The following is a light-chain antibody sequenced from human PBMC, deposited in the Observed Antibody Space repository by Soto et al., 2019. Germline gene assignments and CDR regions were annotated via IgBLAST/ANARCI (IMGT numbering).Light chain of an antibody. CDR3: QQFSTSLLFT. J-gene: IGKJ3*01. CDR2: DVS. Sequence: IVLTQSPGTLSLSPGERATLSCRTSQTVSSRYLAWYQQKPGQAPRLLIYDVSSRATGIPDRFSGSGSGTDFTLTISRLETEDSAVYYCQQFSTSLLFTFGPGTKVEIK. CDR1: QTVSSRY. V-gene: IGKV3-20*01.